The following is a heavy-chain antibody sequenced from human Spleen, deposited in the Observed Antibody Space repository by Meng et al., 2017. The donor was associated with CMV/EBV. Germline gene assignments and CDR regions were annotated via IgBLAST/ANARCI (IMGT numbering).Heavy chain of an antibody. CDR1: GGSISSSSYY. J-gene: IGHJ3*02. D-gene: IGHD3-3*01. CDR2: IYYSGST. CDR3: ARVFEVSGGAFDI. V-gene: IGHV4-39*07. Sequence: SETLSLTCTVSGGSISSSSYYWGWIRQPPGKGLEWIGSIYYSGSTYYNPSLKSRVTISVDTSKNQFSLKLSSVTAADTAVYYCARVFEVSGGAFDIWGQGTMVTVSS.